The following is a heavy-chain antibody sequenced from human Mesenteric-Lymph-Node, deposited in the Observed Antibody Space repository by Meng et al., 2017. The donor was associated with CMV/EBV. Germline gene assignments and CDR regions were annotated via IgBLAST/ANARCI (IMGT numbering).Heavy chain of an antibody. V-gene: IGHV3-21*01. D-gene: IGHD5-12*01. CDR3: AKDGGYSAYDPGWFDP. CDR1: GFTFSSYS. CDR2: ISSSSSYI. Sequence: GESLKISCAASGFTFSSYSMNWVRQAPGKGLEWVSSISSSSSYIYYADSVKGRFTISRDTSKNTLYLQMNSLRTEDTAVYYCAKDGGYSAYDPGWFDPWGQGTLVTVSS. J-gene: IGHJ5*02.